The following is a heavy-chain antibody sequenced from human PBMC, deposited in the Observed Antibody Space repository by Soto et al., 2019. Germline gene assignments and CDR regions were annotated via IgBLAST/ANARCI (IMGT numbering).Heavy chain of an antibody. D-gene: IGHD1-1*01. CDR2: IIPIFGTA. J-gene: IGHJ6*02. Sequence: SVKISCKASGGTFSSYAISWVRQAPGQGLEWMGGIIPIFGTANYAQKFQGRVTITADESTSTAYMELSSLRTEDTAVYYCARGLEEPVGYYYGMDVWGQGTTVTVSS. CDR1: GGTFSSYA. CDR3: ARGLEEPVGYYYGMDV. V-gene: IGHV1-69*13.